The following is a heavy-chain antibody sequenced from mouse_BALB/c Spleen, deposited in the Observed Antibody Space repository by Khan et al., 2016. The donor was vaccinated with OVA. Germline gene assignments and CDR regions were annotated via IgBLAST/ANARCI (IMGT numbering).Heavy chain of an antibody. CDR3: ARSSYRYDFTY. CDR1: GFSLIIYG. V-gene: IGHV2-4-1*01. D-gene: IGHD2-12*01. Sequence: QVQLKESGPGLVQPSQNLSITCTVSGFSLIIYGVHWGSQSQGKGLEWLGVIWRCGSTDYNEAFISRLSISKDNSKSQVFFKMNRLQSDDTAIYYCARSSYRYDFTYWGRGTLVTVS. CDR2: IWRCGST. J-gene: IGHJ3*01.